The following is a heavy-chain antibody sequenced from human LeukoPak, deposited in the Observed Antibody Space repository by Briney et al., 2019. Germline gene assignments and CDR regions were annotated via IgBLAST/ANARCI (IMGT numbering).Heavy chain of an antibody. CDR2: IWYHGSNE. Sequence: GRSLRLSCAVSGFTFSSYGVHWVRQAPGKGLEWVAVIWYHGSNEFYADSVKGRFTISRDNYKNTLYLQMNSLRAEDTAVYYCARDAYYFGSGSYVDSWGQGTLVTVSS. D-gene: IGHD3-10*01. CDR1: GFTFSSYG. V-gene: IGHV3-33*01. J-gene: IGHJ4*02. CDR3: ARDAYYFGSGSYVDS.